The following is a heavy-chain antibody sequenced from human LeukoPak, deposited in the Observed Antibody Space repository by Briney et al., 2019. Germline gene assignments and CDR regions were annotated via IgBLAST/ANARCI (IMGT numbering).Heavy chain of an antibody. D-gene: IGHD2-2*01. CDR3: ARGARYCTSTSCQVRYYMDV. Sequence: GGSLRLSCAASGFRFSSQWMSWVRQAPGKGLEWVAIVNQGETGKYYVDSVKGRFTISRDNAENSLYLQMNSLRAEDTAVYYCARGARYCTSTSCQVRYYMDVWGKGTTVTISS. J-gene: IGHJ6*03. CDR1: GFRFSSQW. CDR2: VNQGETGK. V-gene: IGHV3-7*01.